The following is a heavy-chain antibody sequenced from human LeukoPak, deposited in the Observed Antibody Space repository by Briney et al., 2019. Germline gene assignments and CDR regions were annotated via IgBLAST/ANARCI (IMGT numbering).Heavy chain of an antibody. D-gene: IGHD2-2*01. CDR1: GFTFSSYS. J-gene: IGHJ4*02. CDR2: ISSSSSTI. CDR3: AREGGDIVVVPAAMWV. Sequence: SGGSLRLSCAASGFTFSSYSMNWVRQAPGKGLEWVSYISSSSSTIYYADSVKGRFTISRDNAKNSLYLQMNSLRDEDTAVYYCAREGGDIVVVPAAMWVWGQGTLVTVSS. V-gene: IGHV3-48*02.